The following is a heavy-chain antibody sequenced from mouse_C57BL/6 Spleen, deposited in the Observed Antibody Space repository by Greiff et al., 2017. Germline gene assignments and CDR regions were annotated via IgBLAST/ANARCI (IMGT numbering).Heavy chain of an antibody. D-gene: IGHD2-5*01. J-gene: IGHJ2*01. V-gene: IGHV1-18*01. CDR1: GYTFTDYN. Sequence: EVQLQQSGPELVKPGASVKIPCKASGYTFTDYNMDWVKQSHGKSLEWIGDINPNNGGTIYNQKFKGKATLTVDKSSSTAYMELRSLTSEDTAVYYCARKAYYSNYGDYWGQGTTLTVSS. CDR3: ARKAYYSNYGDY. CDR2: INPNNGGT.